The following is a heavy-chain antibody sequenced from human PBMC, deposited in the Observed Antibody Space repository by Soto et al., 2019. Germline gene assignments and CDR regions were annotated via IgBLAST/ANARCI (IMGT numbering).Heavy chain of an antibody. Sequence: KTGGSLRLSCVVSGFTFSTYSINWVRQAPGKGLEWVSSISSRSDIYYADSVKGRFTISRDNAKSSVSLQMNSLRAEDTAVYYCAREYTAWPLAYGLDVWGQGTTVTVSS. D-gene: IGHD2-2*02. CDR1: GFTFSTYS. CDR2: ISSRSDI. J-gene: IGHJ6*02. CDR3: AREYTAWPLAYGLDV. V-gene: IGHV3-21*01.